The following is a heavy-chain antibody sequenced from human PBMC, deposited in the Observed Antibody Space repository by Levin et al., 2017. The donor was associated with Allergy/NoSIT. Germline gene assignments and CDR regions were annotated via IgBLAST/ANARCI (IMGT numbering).Heavy chain of an antibody. CDR1: GDSIINTNYY. CDR2: IYYTGTT. V-gene: IGHV4-39*01. D-gene: IGHD3-16*01. J-gene: IGHJ4*02. CDR3: AKGGRSGSNAGLFDY. Sequence: SETLSLTCTVSGDSIINTNYYWGWIRQPPGKGLEWIGSIYYTGTTFYNPSLKSRVTISVDTSKNQFSLSLNSVTAADTSLYYCAKGGRSGSNAGLFDYWGQGTLVTVSS.